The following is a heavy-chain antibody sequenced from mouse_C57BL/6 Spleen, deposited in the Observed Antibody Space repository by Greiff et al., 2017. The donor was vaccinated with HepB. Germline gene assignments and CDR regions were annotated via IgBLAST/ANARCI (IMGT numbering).Heavy chain of an antibody. CDR3: ARGDYGSSHQAWFAY. CDR1: GFTFSSYA. J-gene: IGHJ3*01. Sequence: EVKVVESGGGLVKPGGSLKLSCAASGFTFSSYAMSWVRQTPEKRLEWVATISDGGSYTYYPDNVKGRFTISRDNAKNNLYLQMSHLKSEDTAMYYCARGDYGSSHQAWFAYWGQGTLVTVSA. CDR2: ISDGGSYT. V-gene: IGHV5-4*03. D-gene: IGHD1-1*01.